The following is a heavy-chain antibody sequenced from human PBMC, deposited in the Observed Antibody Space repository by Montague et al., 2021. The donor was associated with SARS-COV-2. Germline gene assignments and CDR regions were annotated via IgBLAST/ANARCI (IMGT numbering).Heavy chain of an antibody. CDR1: GFSLSTSGMR. V-gene: IGHV2-70*04. Sequence: PALVKPTQTLTLTCTFSGFSLSTSGMRASWIRQPPGKALEWLARXGWGDDKFYSTSLKTRLTISKDTSKNQVVLTMTNMDPVDTATYYCARSYYDILTAYYTPFDYWGQGTLVTVSS. D-gene: IGHD3-9*01. CDR3: ARSYYDILTAYYTPFDY. J-gene: IGHJ4*02. CDR2: XGWGDDK.